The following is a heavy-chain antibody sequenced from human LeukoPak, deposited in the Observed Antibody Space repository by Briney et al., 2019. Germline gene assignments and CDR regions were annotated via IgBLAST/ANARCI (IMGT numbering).Heavy chain of an antibody. CDR1: GYTFTGYY. Sequence: GASVKVSCKASGYTFTGYYMHWVRQAPGQGLEWMGWINPNSGGTNYAQRFQGRATMTRDTSSSTAYMELSRLRSDDTAMFYCASTTGLDDWGQGTLVTVSS. CDR3: ASTTGLDD. V-gene: IGHV1-2*02. D-gene: IGHD1-1*01. J-gene: IGHJ4*02. CDR2: INPNSGGT.